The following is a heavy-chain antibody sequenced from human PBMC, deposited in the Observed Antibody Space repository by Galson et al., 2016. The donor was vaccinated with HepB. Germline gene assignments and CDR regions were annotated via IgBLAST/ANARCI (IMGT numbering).Heavy chain of an antibody. CDR3: ANIPLLRWSRWFDP. CDR2: ISVGGGDT. V-gene: IGHV3-23*01. J-gene: IGHJ5*02. D-gene: IGHD3-10*01. CDR1: GLTFSNYP. Sequence: SLRLSCADSGLTFSNYPMNWVRQAPGKGLEWVSTISVGGGDTYYADSLRGRFAISRDDSKKTLYLQMRNLRAEDTAVYYCANIPLLRWSRWFDPWGQGTLVTVSS.